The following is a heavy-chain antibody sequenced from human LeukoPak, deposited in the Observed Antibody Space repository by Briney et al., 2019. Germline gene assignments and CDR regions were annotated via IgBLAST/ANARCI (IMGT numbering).Heavy chain of an antibody. Sequence: ASVKVSCKASGYTFTSYYMHWVRQAPGQGLEWMGIINPSGGSTSYAQKFQGRVTMTRDTSTSTVYMELSSLRSEDTAIYYCARERITIFGVVADDAFDIWGQGTVVTVSS. V-gene: IGHV1-46*01. D-gene: IGHD3-3*01. CDR2: INPSGGST. CDR1: GYTFTSYY. CDR3: ARERITIFGVVADDAFDI. J-gene: IGHJ3*02.